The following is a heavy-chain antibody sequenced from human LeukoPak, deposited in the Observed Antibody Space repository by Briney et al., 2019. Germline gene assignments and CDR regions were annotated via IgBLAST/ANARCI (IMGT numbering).Heavy chain of an antibody. Sequence: ASVKVSCKASGYTFTSYGISWVRQAPGQGLEWMGWISAYNGNTNYAQKLQGRVTMTTDTSTSTAYMELRSLRSDDTAVYYCARDRIAVAGPGVSDYWGQGTLVTASS. J-gene: IGHJ4*02. CDR3: ARDRIAVAGPGVSDY. CDR1: GYTFTSYG. V-gene: IGHV1-18*01. D-gene: IGHD6-19*01. CDR2: ISAYNGNT.